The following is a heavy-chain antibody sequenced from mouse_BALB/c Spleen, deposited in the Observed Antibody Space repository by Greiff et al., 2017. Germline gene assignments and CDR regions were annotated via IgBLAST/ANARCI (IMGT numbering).Heavy chain of an antibody. J-gene: IGHJ4*01. CDR2: INPGSGGT. CDR3: ARSETYGTYAMGY. Sequence: HLHQSLPYLLLPGTSLKVSSNSSGYAFTNYLIEWVKQRPGQSLEWIGVINPGSGGTNYNEKFKGKATLTADKSTSTAYMQLSSLTSDDSAVYFCARSETYGTYAMGYWGQGTSVTVSS. D-gene: IGHD2-10*02. CDR1: GYAFTNYL. V-gene: IGHV1-54*01.